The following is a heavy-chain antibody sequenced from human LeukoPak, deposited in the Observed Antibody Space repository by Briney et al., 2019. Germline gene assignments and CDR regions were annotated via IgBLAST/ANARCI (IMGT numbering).Heavy chain of an antibody. CDR2: ISPSGDRM. D-gene: IGHD2-2*02. CDR3: ARIQRYTSGQPFDY. J-gene: IGHJ4*02. V-gene: IGHV3-48*03. CDR1: GFTFSTYE. Sequence: GGSLRLSCAASGFTFSTYEMTWVRQAPGKGLEWVSYISPSGDRMYYADYVKGQFTISRDNAKNALYLQMNSLRAEDTSVYYCARIQRYTSGQPFDYWGQGTLVTVSS.